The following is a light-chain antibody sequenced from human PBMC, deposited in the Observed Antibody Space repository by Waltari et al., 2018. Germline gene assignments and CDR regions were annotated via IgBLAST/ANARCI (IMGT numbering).Light chain of an antibody. CDR1: SSDIGGYNF. Sequence: QSALTQPASVSGSPGQSITISCTGTSSDIGGYNFVSWYQQHPGKAPKLMIYDVSHRPSGVSDRFSGSKSGNTASLTISGRQAEDEANYFCSSSTSSSTVLFGGGTKLTAL. V-gene: IGLV2-14*03. J-gene: IGLJ2*01. CDR3: SSSTSSSTVL. CDR2: DVS.